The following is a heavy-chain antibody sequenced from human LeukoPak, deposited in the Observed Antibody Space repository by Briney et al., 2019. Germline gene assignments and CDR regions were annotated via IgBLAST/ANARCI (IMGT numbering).Heavy chain of an antibody. CDR3: ARGVFQLLLPGVFDI. CDR1: GGSISSYY. J-gene: IGHJ3*02. CDR2: IYTSGRT. D-gene: IGHD2-2*01. Sequence: SETLSLTCTVSGGSISSYYWSWIRQPAGKGLEWIGRIYTSGRTDYNPSLKSRVTMSVDTSKNQFSVKLSSVTAADTAVYYCARGVFQLLLPGVFDIWGKGKMVTVSS. V-gene: IGHV4-4*07.